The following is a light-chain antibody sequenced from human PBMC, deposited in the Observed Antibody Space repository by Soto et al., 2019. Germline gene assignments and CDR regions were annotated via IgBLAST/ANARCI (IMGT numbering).Light chain of an antibody. CDR3: QQFGNSPYT. CDR2: GAS. J-gene: IGKJ2*01. Sequence: IVLTQSPGTLSLSPGERATLSCRASQSVSSSYLAWYQQKAGQTPRLLIYGASSRATGIPDRFSGSGSGTDFTLTISRLEPEDFAVYYCQQFGNSPYTFGQGTKLDIK. CDR1: QSVSSSY. V-gene: IGKV3-20*01.